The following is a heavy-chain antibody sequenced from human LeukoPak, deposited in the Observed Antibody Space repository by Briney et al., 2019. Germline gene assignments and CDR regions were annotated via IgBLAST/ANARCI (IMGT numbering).Heavy chain of an antibody. J-gene: IGHJ4*02. Sequence: ASVKVSCKASGYTFTSYDINWVRQATGQGLEWMGWMNPNSGNTGYAQKFQGRVTMTRNTSISTAYMELSSLRSEDTAVYYCARAVGATESLDYWGQGTLVTVSS. CDR3: ARAVGATESLDY. CDR1: GYTFTSYD. D-gene: IGHD1-26*01. V-gene: IGHV1-8*01. CDR2: MNPNSGNT.